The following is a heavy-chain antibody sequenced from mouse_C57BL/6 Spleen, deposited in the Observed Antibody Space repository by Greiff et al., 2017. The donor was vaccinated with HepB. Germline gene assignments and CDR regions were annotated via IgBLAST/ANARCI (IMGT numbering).Heavy chain of an antibody. CDR3: ARHPIYYDYPYAMDD. Sequence: EVNLVESGGGLVKPGGSLKLSCAASGFTFSSYTMSWVRQTPEKRLEWVATISGGGGNTYYPDSVKGRFTISRDNAKNTLYLQMSSLRSEDTALYDCARHPIYYDYPYAMDDWGQGTSVTVSS. CDR2: ISGGGGNT. D-gene: IGHD2-4*01. V-gene: IGHV5-9*01. CDR1: GFTFSSYT. J-gene: IGHJ4*01.